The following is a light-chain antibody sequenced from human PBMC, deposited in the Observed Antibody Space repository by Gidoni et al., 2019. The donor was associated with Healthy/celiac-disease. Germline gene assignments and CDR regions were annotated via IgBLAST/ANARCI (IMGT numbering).Light chain of an antibody. CDR2: GAS. Sequence: EIVLKQSPGPLSLSPGERATLSCRASQSVSSSYLSSYQKKPSQATMLIIYGASSRATGIPDRFSGSGSGTDFTLTICRLDPEDFAVYYCQHYGSSWTFGQGTKVEIK. V-gene: IGKV3-20*01. J-gene: IGKJ1*01. CDR1: QSVSSSY. CDR3: QHYGSSWT.